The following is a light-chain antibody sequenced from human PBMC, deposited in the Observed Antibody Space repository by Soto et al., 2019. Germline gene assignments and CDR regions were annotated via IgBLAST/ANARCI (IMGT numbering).Light chain of an antibody. V-gene: IGLV2-14*03. CDR3: SSYTGSSTYV. CDR2: DVS. CDR1: SNDVGGYNY. Sequence: QSVLTQPASVSGSPGQSITISCTGTSNDVGGYNYVSWYQQHPGKAPKLMIYDVSNRPSGVSNRFSGSKSANTASLTIPGLQTEDESDYYCSSYTGSSTYVFGTGTKVTVL. J-gene: IGLJ1*01.